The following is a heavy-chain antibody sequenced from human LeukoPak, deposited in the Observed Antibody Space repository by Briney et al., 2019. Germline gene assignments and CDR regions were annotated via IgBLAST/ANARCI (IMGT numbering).Heavy chain of an antibody. V-gene: IGHV3-30*18. Sequence: PGGSLRLSCAASGFTFSSYGMHWVCQAPGKGLEGVAVISYDGSNKYYADSVKGRFTISRDNSKNTLYLQMNSLRAEDTAVYYCAKDPSSSYNWFDPWGQGTLVTVSS. J-gene: IGHJ5*02. D-gene: IGHD6-6*01. CDR3: AKDPSSSYNWFDP. CDR2: ISYDGSNK. CDR1: GFTFSSYG.